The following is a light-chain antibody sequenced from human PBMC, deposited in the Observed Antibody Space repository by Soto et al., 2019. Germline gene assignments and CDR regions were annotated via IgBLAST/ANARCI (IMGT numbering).Light chain of an antibody. CDR1: SSDVGGYNY. CDR2: EVS. Sequence: QSALTQPPSASGSPGQSVTISCTGTSSDVGGYNYVSWYQQHPGKAPKLIIYEVSKRPSGVPDHFSGSKSGNTASLTVSGLQADDEADYYCSSFGGSNHVVFGGETKVTVL. J-gene: IGLJ2*01. CDR3: SSFGGSNHVV. V-gene: IGLV2-8*01.